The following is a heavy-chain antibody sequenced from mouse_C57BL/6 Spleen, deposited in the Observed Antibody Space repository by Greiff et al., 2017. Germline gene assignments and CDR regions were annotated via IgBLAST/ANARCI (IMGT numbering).Heavy chain of an antibody. V-gene: IGHV1-64*01. D-gene: IGHD1-1*01. CDR1: GYTFTSYW. J-gene: IGHJ1*03. Sequence: QVQLQQSGAELVKPGASVKLSCKASGYTFTSYWMHWVKQRPGQGLEWIGMIHPNSGSTNYNEKFKSKATLTVDKSSSTAYMQLSSLTSEDSAVYYCARRGPLYGSSYDWYFDVWGTGTTVTVSS. CDR3: ARRGPLYGSSYDWYFDV. CDR2: IHPNSGST.